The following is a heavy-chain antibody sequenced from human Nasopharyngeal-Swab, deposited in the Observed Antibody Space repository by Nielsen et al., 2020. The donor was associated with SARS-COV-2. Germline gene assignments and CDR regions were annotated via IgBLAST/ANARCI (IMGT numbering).Heavy chain of an antibody. CDR3: AKRLAGYCSGGSCPRGWYFDL. J-gene: IGHJ2*01. CDR2: FSGSGGST. CDR1: GFTFSSYA. V-gene: IGHV3-23*01. Sequence: GGSLRLSCAASGFTFSSYAMSWVRQAPGKGLEWVSAFSGSGGSTYYADSVKGRFTISRDNSKNTLYLQMNSLRAEDTAVYYCAKRLAGYCSGGSCPRGWYFDLWGRGTLVTVSS. D-gene: IGHD2-15*01.